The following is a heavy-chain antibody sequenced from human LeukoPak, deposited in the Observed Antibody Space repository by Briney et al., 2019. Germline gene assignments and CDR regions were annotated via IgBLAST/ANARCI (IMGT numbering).Heavy chain of an antibody. D-gene: IGHD3-10*01. CDR3: ARVSSSGDYYDN. V-gene: IGHV1-2*02. J-gene: IGHJ4*02. CDR1: GYXFTGYY. Sequence: ASVKVSCKASGYXFTGYYMHWVRQAPGQGLEWMGWINPNGGGTNYAQKFQGRVTMTTDTSISTAYMELGGLRYDDTAVYYCARVSSSGDYYDNWGQGTLVTVSS. CDR2: INPNGGGT.